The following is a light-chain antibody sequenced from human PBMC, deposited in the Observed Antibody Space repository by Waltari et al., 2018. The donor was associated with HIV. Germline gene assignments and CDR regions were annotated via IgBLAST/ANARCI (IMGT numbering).Light chain of an antibody. CDR3: SSYAGSYTVV. Sequence: QSALTQPASVSGSPGQSITISCTGTSSDVGGYHYVSWYQQNPGKAPKLMIYEVSNRPSGVSNRFSGSNSGNTASLTISGLQAEDEADYYCSSYAGSYTVVFGGGTKLTVL. CDR2: EVS. CDR1: SSDVGGYHY. J-gene: IGLJ2*01. V-gene: IGLV2-14*01.